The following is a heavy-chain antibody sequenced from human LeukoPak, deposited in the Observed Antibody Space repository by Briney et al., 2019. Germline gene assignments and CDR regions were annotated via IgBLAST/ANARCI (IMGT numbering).Heavy chain of an antibody. CDR3: AKDRGPLYCSSASCYASAGMDV. CDR1: RFTFDDYA. D-gene: IGHD2-2*01. V-gene: IGHV3-43*02. CDR2: ISGGGKT. Sequence: GGSLRLSCAASRFTFDDYAMHWVRQAPGKGLESVSLISGGGKTYYADSVKARFTASRDNSKNSLYLQMNSLRTDDTALYYCAKDRGPLYCSSASCYASAGMDVWGQGTTVTVSS. J-gene: IGHJ6*02.